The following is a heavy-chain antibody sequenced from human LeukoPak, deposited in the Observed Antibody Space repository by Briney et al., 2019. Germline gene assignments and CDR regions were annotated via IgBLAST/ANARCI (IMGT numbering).Heavy chain of an antibody. CDR2: INHSGST. D-gene: IGHD5-24*01. J-gene: IGHJ5*02. V-gene: IGHV4-34*01. CDR3: ARESLTWLQSRTSWFDP. CDR1: GGSFSGYY. Sequence: SETLSLTCAVYGGSFSGYYWSWIRQPPGKGVEWVGEINHSGSTNHNPSLKSRVTISVDTSKNQFSLKLSSVTAADTAVYYCARESLTWLQSRTSWFDPWGQGTLVTVSS.